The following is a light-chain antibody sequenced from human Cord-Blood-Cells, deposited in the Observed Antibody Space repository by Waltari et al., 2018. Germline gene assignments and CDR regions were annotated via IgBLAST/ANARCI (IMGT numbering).Light chain of an antibody. CDR3: QQYDNLPLT. Sequence: DIQMTQSPSSLSASVGDRVTTTCQASQDISNYLNWYQQKPGKAPQLLIYAAYNLETGVPSRFSRSGSRTDFTFTISSLRPEVIATYYCQQYDNLPLTFGGGTKVEIK. CDR2: AAY. CDR1: QDISNY. J-gene: IGKJ4*01. V-gene: IGKV1-33*01.